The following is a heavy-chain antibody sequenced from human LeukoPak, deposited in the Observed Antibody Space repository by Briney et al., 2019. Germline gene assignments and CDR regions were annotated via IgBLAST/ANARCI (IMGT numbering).Heavy chain of an antibody. CDR1: GFTFSSFA. CDR2: ISSNGGNT. CDR3: AREDYGSGSYPLDY. J-gene: IGHJ4*02. D-gene: IGHD3-10*01. V-gene: IGHV3-64*01. Sequence: PGGSLRLSCAASGFTFSSFALHWVRQAPGKGLEYVSAISSNGGNTYYANSVKGRFTISRDNSKNTLYLQMGSLRAEDMAVYYCAREDYGSGSYPLDYWGQGTLVTVSS.